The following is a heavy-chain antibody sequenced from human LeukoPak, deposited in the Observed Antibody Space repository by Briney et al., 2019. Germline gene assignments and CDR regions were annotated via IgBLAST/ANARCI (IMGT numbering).Heavy chain of an antibody. Sequence: PSETLSLTCTVSGGSISSGDYYWSWIRQHPGKGLEWIGYIYYSGSTYYNPSLKSRVTISVDTSKNQFSLKLSSVTAADTAVYYCARAFYSGYYFDYWGQGTLVTVSS. V-gene: IGHV4-31*03. J-gene: IGHJ4*02. CDR2: IYYSGST. CDR3: ARAFYSGYYFDY. D-gene: IGHD2-21*01. CDR1: GGSISSGDYY.